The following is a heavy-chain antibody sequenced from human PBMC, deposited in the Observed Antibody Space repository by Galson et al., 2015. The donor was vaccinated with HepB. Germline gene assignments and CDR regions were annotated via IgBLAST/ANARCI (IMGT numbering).Heavy chain of an antibody. CDR2: VSGYAGSA. J-gene: IGHJ6*02. CDR3: ARDSRLELQLNNYYSYGMDG. D-gene: IGHD1-7*01. CDR1: GYDFNKYG. V-gene: IGHV1-18*01. Sequence: SVKVSCKASGYDFNKYGLSWVRQAPGQGLEWMGWVSGYAGSANYAPKFQGRVTMTTEASTGTAFMEMRSLRSDDTAVYYCARDSRLELQLNNYYSYGMDGWGQGTAVVVS.